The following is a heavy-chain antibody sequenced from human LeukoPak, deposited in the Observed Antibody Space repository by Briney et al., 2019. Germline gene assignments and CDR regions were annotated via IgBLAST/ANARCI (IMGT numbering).Heavy chain of an antibody. CDR3: ARDVDILTGYFDY. CDR2: IYHSGST. J-gene: IGHJ4*02. CDR1: GYSISSGYY. D-gene: IGHD3-9*01. Sequence: SETLSLTCTVSGYSISSGYYWGWIRQPPGKGLEWIGSIYHSGSTYYNPSLKSRVTISVDTSKDQFSLKLSSVTAADTAVYYCARDVDILTGYFDYWGQGTLVTVSS. V-gene: IGHV4-38-2*02.